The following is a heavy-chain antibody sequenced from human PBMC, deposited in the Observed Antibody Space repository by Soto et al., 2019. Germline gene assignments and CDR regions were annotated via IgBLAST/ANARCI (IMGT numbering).Heavy chain of an antibody. CDR2: IYHSGSP. J-gene: IGHJ3*01. D-gene: IGHD3-16*01. CDR3: ARKPDVATAKVGGGYVFDV. V-gene: IGHV4-4*02. CDR1: SGSIFTTNW. Sequence: QVQLQESGPGLVKPSGTLSLTCAASSGSIFTTNWWSWVRQSPGRGLQWIGDIYHSGSPKYNPSPKSRFSISTDKATDRFFLNLNCVTAAETAVYYCARKPDVATAKVGGGYVFDVWGQGTMVTVSS.